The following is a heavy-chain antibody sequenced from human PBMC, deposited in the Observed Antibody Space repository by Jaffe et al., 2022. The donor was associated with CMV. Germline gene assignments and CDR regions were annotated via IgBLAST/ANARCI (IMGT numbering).Heavy chain of an antibody. J-gene: IGHJ6*02. CDR3: AKPLRLSHYYDSSGYYQTGIGYYYYGMDV. CDR2: ISGSGGST. Sequence: EVQLLESGGGLVQPGGSLRLSCAASGFTFSSYAMSWVRQAPGKGLEWVSAISGSGGSTYYADSVKGRFTISRDNSKNTLYLQMNSLRAEDTAVYYCAKPLRLSHYYDSSGYYQTGIGYYYYGMDVWGQGTTVTVSS. CDR1: GFTFSSYA. V-gene: IGHV3-23*01. D-gene: IGHD3-22*01.